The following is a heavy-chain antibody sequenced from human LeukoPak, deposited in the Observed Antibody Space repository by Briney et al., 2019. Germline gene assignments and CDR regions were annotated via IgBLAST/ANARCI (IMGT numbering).Heavy chain of an antibody. CDR3: ARQSTKYYYFDY. V-gene: IGHV4-59*13. CDR1: GGSISSYY. CDR2: IYYSGST. J-gene: IGHJ4*02. D-gene: IGHD3-10*01. Sequence: SETLSLTCTVSGGSISSYYWSWIRQPPGQGLEWIGYIYYSGSTNYNPSLKSRVTISVDTSKNQFSLKLSSVTAADTAVYYCARQSTKYYYFDYWGQGTLVTVSS.